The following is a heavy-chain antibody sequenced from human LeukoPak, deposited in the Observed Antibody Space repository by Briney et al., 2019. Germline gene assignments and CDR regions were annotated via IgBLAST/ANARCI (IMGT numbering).Heavy chain of an antibody. Sequence: SETLSLTCTVSGGSISSYYWSWIRQPPGKGLEWIGYIYYSGSTNYNPSLKSRVTISVDTSKNQFPLKLSSVTAADTAVYYCARDVGGIAAAAHFDYWGQGTLVTVSS. V-gene: IGHV4-59*01. CDR1: GGSISSYY. D-gene: IGHD6-13*01. CDR2: IYYSGST. CDR3: ARDVGGIAAAAHFDY. J-gene: IGHJ4*02.